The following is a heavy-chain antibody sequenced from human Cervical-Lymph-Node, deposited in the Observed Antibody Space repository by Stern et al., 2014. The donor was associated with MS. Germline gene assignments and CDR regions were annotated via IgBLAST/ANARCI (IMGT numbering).Heavy chain of an antibody. CDR3: AHRSTRYTWNYVLFDY. CDR1: GFSLSTSGVG. D-gene: IGHD1-7*01. CDR2: IYWDDDK. J-gene: IGHJ4*02. Sequence: QVTLRESGPTLVKPTQTLALTCTFSGFSLSTSGVGVGWIRQPPGKALEWLALIYWDDDKRYSPSLKSRLTIIKDTSTNQVVLMMTNMDPGDTATYYCAHRSTRYTWNYVLFDYWGQGTLVTVSS. V-gene: IGHV2-5*02.